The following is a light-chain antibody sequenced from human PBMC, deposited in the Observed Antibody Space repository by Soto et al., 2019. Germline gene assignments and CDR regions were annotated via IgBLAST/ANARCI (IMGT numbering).Light chain of an antibody. CDR2: KAS. Sequence: DIQMTQSPSTLSGSVGDRVTITCRASQTISSWLAWYQQKPRKAPKLLIYKASTLKSGVPSRFSGSGSGTEFTLTISSLQHDDFATYYCQHYNSYSEAFGQGTKV. CDR1: QTISSW. J-gene: IGKJ1*01. CDR3: QHYNSYSEA. V-gene: IGKV1-5*03.